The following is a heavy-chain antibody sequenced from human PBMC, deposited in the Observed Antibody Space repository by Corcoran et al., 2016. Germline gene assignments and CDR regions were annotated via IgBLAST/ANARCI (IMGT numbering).Heavy chain of an antibody. CDR2: INPSGGST. V-gene: IGHV1-46*01. D-gene: IGHD4-4*01. CDR3: ARDRGTVTPPGGYYYGMDV. CDR1: GYTFTSYY. J-gene: IGHJ6*02. Sequence: QVQLVQSGAEVKKPGASVKVSCKASGYTFTSYYMHWVRQAPGQGLEWMGIINPSGGSTSYAQKFQGGVTMTRDTSTSTVYMELSSLRSEDTAVYYCARDRGTVTPPGGYYYGMDVWGQGTTVTVSS.